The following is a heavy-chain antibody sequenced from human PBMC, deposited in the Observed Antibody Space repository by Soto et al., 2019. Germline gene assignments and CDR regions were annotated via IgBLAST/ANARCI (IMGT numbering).Heavy chain of an antibody. CDR2: MNPSKGNT. CDR3: ARFVRHQLPTIDY. CDR1: GYTFTNYD. J-gene: IGHJ4*02. Sequence: ASVKVSCKASGYTFTNYDINWVRQATGQGLEWMGWMNPSKGNTGYAQKFQGRVTMTRDTSISAAYMELSSPTSADTAVYYCARFVRHQLPTIDYWGQGALVTVSS. D-gene: IGHD1-26*01. V-gene: IGHV1-8*01.